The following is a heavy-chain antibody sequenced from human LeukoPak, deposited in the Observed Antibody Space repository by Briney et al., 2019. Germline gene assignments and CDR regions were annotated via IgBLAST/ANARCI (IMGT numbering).Heavy chain of an antibody. Sequence: SETLSLTCTVSGGSISSYYWSWLRQPPGKGLEGIGYVYYSGSTNYNPSLKSRVTISVDTSRNQFSLKLSCVTAADTAVYYCARGGTVRNGMDVWGQGTTVTVSS. D-gene: IGHD1-26*01. CDR3: ARGGTVRNGMDV. J-gene: IGHJ6*02. CDR1: GGSISSYY. CDR2: VYYSGST. V-gene: IGHV4-59*01.